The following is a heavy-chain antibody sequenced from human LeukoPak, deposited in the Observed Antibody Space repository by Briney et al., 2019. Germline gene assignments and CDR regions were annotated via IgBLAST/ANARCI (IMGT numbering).Heavy chain of an antibody. Sequence: KPSETLSLTCTVSGGSISTYYWSWIRQPPGKGLEWIGYSYYNGSTNYNPSLKSRGTISVDTSKNQFSLKLSSVAPADTAVYYCARGRYYDSGGYYLNDAFDIWGQGTMVTVSS. CDR1: GGSISTYY. CDR2: SYYNGST. CDR3: ARGRYYDSGGYYLNDAFDI. V-gene: IGHV4-59*01. D-gene: IGHD3-22*01. J-gene: IGHJ3*02.